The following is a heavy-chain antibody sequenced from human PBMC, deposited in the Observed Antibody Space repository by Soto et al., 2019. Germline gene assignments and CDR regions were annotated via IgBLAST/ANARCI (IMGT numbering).Heavy chain of an antibody. Sequence: SAKVSCKESGYTFTSCCMHWVRQAPGQGLDWMGIINPRGGSTSYAQKCQGRVTTTRDTSTSTVYMELSSLTSEDTAVYYCARPYSSSWHYFDYWGQGTLVTVSS. J-gene: IGHJ4*02. D-gene: IGHD6-13*01. CDR3: ARPYSSSWHYFDY. CDR2: INPRGGST. CDR1: GYTFTSCC. V-gene: IGHV1-46*01.